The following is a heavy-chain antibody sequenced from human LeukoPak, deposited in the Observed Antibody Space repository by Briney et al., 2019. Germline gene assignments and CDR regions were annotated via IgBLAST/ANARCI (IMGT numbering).Heavy chain of an antibody. V-gene: IGHV3-30*18. CDR3: AKTLAAGQQLVHFDY. CDR1: GFTFSSYG. D-gene: IGHD6-13*01. CDR2: ISYDGSNK. J-gene: IGHJ4*02. Sequence: QPGRSLRLSCAASGFTFSSYGMHWVRQAPGKGLEWVAVISYDGSNKYYADSVKGRFTISRDNSKNTLYLQMNSLRAEDTAVYCCAKTLAAGQQLVHFDYWGQGTLVTVSS.